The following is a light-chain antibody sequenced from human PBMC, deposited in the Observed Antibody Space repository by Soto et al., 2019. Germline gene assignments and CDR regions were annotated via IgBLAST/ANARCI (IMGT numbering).Light chain of an antibody. V-gene: IGKV3-20*01. CDR1: QSVSSSY. J-gene: IGKJ1*01. Sequence: EIVLTQSPGTLSLSPGERATLSCRASQSVSSSYLAWYQQKPGQTPRLLIYGASSRATGIPDRFSGSGSGTDVTLTISRLEPEDFAVYYCQQYYSSPWTFGQGTKVEIK. CDR3: QQYYSSPWT. CDR2: GAS.